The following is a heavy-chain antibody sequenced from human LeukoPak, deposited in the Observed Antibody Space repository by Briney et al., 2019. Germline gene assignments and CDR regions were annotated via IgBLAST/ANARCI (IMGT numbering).Heavy chain of an antibody. CDR3: ARMYYYDSSANYGMDV. CDR1: GFTFSTYA. Sequence: GGSLRLSCAASGFTFSTYAMHWVRQAPGKGLEWVAVISYDGSNKYYADSVKGRLTISRENSKNTLYLQMNSLRAEDTAVYYCARMYYYDSSANYGMDVWGQGTTVTVSS. V-gene: IGHV3-30*04. J-gene: IGHJ6*02. CDR2: ISYDGSNK. D-gene: IGHD3-22*01.